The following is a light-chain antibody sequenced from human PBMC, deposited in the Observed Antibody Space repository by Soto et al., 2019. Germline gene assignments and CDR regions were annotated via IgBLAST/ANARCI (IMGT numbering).Light chain of an antibody. J-gene: IGKJ5*01. V-gene: IGKV1-39*01. Sequence: DIQMTQSPSSLSASVGDRVTVTCRASQSISTYLHWYQQKPGKAPNLLIYAASSLQRGVPPRFSGSGSGTDFTLTISSLQPEDFATYYCQQSYSTPPITFGQGTRLEIK. CDR1: QSISTY. CDR2: AAS. CDR3: QQSYSTPPIT.